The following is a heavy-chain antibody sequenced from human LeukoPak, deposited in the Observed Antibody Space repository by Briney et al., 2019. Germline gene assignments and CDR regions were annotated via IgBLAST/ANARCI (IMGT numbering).Heavy chain of an antibody. D-gene: IGHD4-23*01. J-gene: IGHJ4*02. CDR1: GSTFTNYY. Sequence: ASVKVSCTASGSTFTNYYMHWVRQAPGHGLEWMGWINHNNDGTNHAAQKFQGTVTMTRDTSISTAYMELSSLTSDGTAVYFCARVFFYGGNAVPFDYSGQGTLVTVSS. V-gene: IGHV1-2*02. CDR2: INHNNDGT. CDR3: ARVFFYGGNAVPFDY.